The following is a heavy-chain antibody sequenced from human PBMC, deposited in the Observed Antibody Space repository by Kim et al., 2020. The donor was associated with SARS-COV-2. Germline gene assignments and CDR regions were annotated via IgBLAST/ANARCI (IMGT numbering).Heavy chain of an antibody. D-gene: IGHD6-6*01. V-gene: IGHV3-30*04. CDR3: AGEGYSSSSLGDFDY. Sequence: GGSLRLSCAASGFTFSSFAIHWVRQAPGKGLEWVAVVSSDGAHKYYAHAVKGRFTITRDNSKNTLYLQMNSLRVEDAAVYYCAGEGYSSSSLGDFDYWGKGTLVTVSS. J-gene: IGHJ4*02. CDR1: GFTFSSFA. CDR2: VSSDGAHK.